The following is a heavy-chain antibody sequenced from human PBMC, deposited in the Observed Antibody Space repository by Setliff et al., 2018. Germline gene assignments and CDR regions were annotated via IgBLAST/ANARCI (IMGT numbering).Heavy chain of an antibody. Sequence: PSETLSLTCAVYGGSFSGYFWGWIRQPPGKGVEWRGEINHSGSTNYKPSRKSRVTISVDTSKNQFSLKLSSVTAADTAVYYCARQSCSGGDCYPTSFDYWGQGALVTVAS. V-gene: IGHV4-34*01. D-gene: IGHD2-21*02. CDR3: ARQSCSGGDCYPTSFDY. CDR2: INHSGST. J-gene: IGHJ4*02. CDR1: GGSFSGYF.